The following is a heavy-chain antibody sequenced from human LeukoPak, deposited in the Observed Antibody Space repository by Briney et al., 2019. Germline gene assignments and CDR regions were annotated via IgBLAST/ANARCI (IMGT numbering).Heavy chain of an antibody. D-gene: IGHD4-23*01. V-gene: IGHV4-59*01. J-gene: IGHJ6*03. CDR3: ARDRRVTYYYYYMDV. CDR2: IYYSGST. CDR1: GGSISSYY. Sequence: SETLSLTCIVSGGSISSYYWSWLRQPPGKGLEWIGYIYYSGSTNYNPSLKSRVTISVDTSKNQFFLKLSSVTAADTAVYYCARDRRVTYYYYYMDVWGKGTTVTVSS.